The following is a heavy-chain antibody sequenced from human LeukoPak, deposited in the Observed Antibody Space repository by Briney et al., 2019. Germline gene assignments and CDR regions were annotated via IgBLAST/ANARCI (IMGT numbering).Heavy chain of an antibody. V-gene: IGHV4-4*07. CDR1: GGSISSYY. CDR2: IYTSGST. D-gene: IGHD5-18*01. Sequence: PETLSLTCTVSGGSISSYYWSWIRQPAGKGLEWIGRIYTSGSTNYNPSLKSRVTMSVDTSKNQFSLKLSSVTAADTAVYYCARGRGYSYGEASGYFDYWGQGTLVTVSS. CDR3: ARGRGYSYGEASGYFDY. J-gene: IGHJ4*02.